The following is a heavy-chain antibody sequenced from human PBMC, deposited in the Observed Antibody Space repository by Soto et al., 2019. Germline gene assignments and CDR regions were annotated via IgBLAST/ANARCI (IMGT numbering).Heavy chain of an antibody. CDR1: GDSISTFN. CDR2: VYYTGST. Sequence: GTLSLTCAVSGDSISTFNWGWMRQSPGKELEWIGYVYYTGSTNYNPSLKSRVTISVDRSKNQFSLKLTSADAADTAVYYCARGSTVRNYADDSSDYFYFFDYWGQGTQFTVSS. J-gene: IGHJ4*02. CDR3: ARGSTVRNYADDSSDYFYFFDY. D-gene: IGHD3-22*01. V-gene: IGHV4-59*01.